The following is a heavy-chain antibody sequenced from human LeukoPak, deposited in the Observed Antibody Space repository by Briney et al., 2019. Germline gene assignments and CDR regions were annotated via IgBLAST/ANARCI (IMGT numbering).Heavy chain of an antibody. CDR1: GGSISSSSYY. Sequence: SETLSLTCTVSGGSISSSSYYGGWIRPPPGKGLEWIGSVYYTGASYYNPSLKRRVTISIDTSKKHFSLKLTSVTAADTAVYYCARGAPPQNWGQGTLVTVSS. J-gene: IGHJ4*02. V-gene: IGHV4-39*07. CDR2: VYYTGAS. CDR3: ARGAPPQN.